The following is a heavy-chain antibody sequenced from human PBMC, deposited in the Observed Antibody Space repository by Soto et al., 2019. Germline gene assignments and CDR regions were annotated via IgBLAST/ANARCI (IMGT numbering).Heavy chain of an antibody. CDR3: ARHIALATMMGFDY. D-gene: IGHD2-8*02. CDR2: IHHSGTT. V-gene: IGHV4-4*02. J-gene: IGHJ4*02. CDR1: GASISSNW. Sequence: QVQLQESGPGLVKPSGTLSLTCSVSGASISSNWWSWVRQPPGNGLEWIGEIHHSGTTNYNPSLRSRVTIYIDKSKNQLSLNLNSVTAADTAFDYFARHIALATMMGFDYWGQGSMVTVSS.